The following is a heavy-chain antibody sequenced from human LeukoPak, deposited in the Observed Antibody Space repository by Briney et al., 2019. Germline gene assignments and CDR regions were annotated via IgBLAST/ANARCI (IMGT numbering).Heavy chain of an antibody. J-gene: IGHJ4*02. Sequence: ASVKVSCRASGYTFTSYGISWVRQAPGQGLEWMGWISAYNGNTNYAQKLQGRVTMTTDTSTSTAYMELRSLRSDDTAVYYCARGLRDDYVWGSYRYPHLDYWGQGTLVTVSS. V-gene: IGHV1-18*01. CDR2: ISAYNGNT. CDR3: ARGLRDDYVWGSYRYPHLDY. D-gene: IGHD3-16*02. CDR1: GYTFTSYG.